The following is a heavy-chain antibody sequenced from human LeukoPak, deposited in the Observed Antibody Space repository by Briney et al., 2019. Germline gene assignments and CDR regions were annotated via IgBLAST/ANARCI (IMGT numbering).Heavy chain of an antibody. D-gene: IGHD4-17*01. J-gene: IGHJ6*03. CDR1: NYSISNSLY. V-gene: IGHV4-38-2*02. CDR2: IYRSGST. CDR3: ASGPYGYYMDV. Sequence: ASETLSLTCSGSNYSISNSLYWGWLRQPPGKGLEWIGSIYRSGSTFYNPSLKSRVTISLDTSKNQFSLKLSSVTAADTAVYFCASGPYGYYMDVWGKGTTVTVSS.